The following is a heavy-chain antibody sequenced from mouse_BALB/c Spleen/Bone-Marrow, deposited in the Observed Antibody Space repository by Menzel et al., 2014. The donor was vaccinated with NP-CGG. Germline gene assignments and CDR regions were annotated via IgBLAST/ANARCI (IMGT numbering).Heavy chain of an antibody. D-gene: IGHD3-1*01. V-gene: IGHV1-5*01. CDR2: IYPGNSDT. CDR3: TTLARNKFDY. J-gene: IGHJ2*01. CDR1: GYTFSNYW. Sequence: VQLKESGTVLARPGAAVKMSCKASGYTFSNYWMHWVKQRPGQGLEWIGTIYPGNSDTTYNQKFKGKATLTAVTPTSTAYMELSSLTNEDSAVYYCTTLARNKFDYWGQGTTLTVSS.